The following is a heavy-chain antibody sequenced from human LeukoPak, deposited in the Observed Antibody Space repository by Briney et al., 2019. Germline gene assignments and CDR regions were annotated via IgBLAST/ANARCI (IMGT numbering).Heavy chain of an antibody. CDR1: GFSFHDHG. Sequence: GTSLRLSCAASGFSFHDHGMDWVRQAPGKGLEWVAMIAADGGVKQYADSVKGRFSLSRDNSKNTVSLQMNGLTAEDTAVYYCAREATWGQWYFDLWGQGAPVTVSS. D-gene: IGHD6-19*01. V-gene: IGHV3-30*03. J-gene: IGHJ4*02. CDR3: AREATWGQWYFDL. CDR2: IAADGGVK.